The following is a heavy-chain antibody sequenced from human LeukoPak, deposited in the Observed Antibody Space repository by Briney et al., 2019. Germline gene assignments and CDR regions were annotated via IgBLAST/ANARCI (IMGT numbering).Heavy chain of an antibody. J-gene: IGHJ6*02. CDR3: AKDLALRSQWLTPHGDYYYGMDV. CDR2: ISYDAIHK. V-gene: IGHV3-30-3*01. Sequence: AGGSLRLSCAASGFTFSSYSMHWVRQAPGKGLEWVAVISYDAIHKYYADSAKGRFTISRDNSKNTLYLQMNSLRAEDTAVYYCAKDLALRSQWLTPHGDYYYGMDVWGQGTTVTVSS. D-gene: IGHD6-19*01. CDR1: GFTFSSYS.